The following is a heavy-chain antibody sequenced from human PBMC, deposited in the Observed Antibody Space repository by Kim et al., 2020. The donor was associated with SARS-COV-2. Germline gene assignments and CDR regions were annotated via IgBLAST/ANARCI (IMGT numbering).Heavy chain of an antibody. J-gene: IGHJ3*02. D-gene: IGHD3-3*01. Sequence: GGSLRLSCAASGFTFSSYAMSWVRQAPGKGLEWVSAISGSGGSTYYADSVKGRFTISRDNSKNTLYLQMNSLRAEDTAVYYCAITNHVFRFLEWDRARGTFDIWGRGRKVTDCS. V-gene: IGHV3-23*01. CDR1: GFTFSSYA. CDR3: AITNHVFRFLEWDRARGTFDI. CDR2: ISGSGGST.